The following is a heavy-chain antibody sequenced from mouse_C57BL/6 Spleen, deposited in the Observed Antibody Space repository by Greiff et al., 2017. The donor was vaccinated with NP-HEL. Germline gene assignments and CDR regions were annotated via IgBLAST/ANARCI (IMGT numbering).Heavy chain of an antibody. Sequence: EVQLQQSGAELVRPGASVKLSCTASGFNIKDYYMHWVKQRPEQGLEWIGRIDPEDGDTEYAPKFQGKATMTAETSSNTASLQLSSLTSEDTAVYYCTSYDPFAYWGQGTLVTVSA. V-gene: IGHV14-1*01. CDR2: IDPEDGDT. CDR3: TSYDPFAY. D-gene: IGHD2-3*01. J-gene: IGHJ3*01. CDR1: GFNIKDYY.